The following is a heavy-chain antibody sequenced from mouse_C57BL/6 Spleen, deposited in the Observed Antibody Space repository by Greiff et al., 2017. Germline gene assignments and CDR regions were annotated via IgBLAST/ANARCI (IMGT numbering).Heavy chain of an antibody. Sequence: VQLKESGPGLVAPSQSLSITCTVSGFSLTSYGVHWVRQPPGKGLEWLVVLWSDGSTTYNSALKSRLSFSKDNSKSQVFLKMNSLQTEDTAMYYCARQYCGSSHWYFGVWGTGTTVTVSS. CDR2: LWSDGST. J-gene: IGHJ1*03. CDR1: GFSLTSYG. V-gene: IGHV2-6-1*01. CDR3: ARQYCGSSHWYFGV. D-gene: IGHD1-1*01.